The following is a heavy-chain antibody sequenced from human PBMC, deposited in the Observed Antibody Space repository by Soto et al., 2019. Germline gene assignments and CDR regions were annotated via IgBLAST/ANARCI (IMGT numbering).Heavy chain of an antibody. V-gene: IGHV2-5*01. J-gene: IGHJ4*02. Sequence: SGPTLVNPTQTLTLTCTFSGFSLSSSGVGVEWVRQPPGKALEWLALIYSNDDKRYSPSVKSRLTITKDTSKNRVVLTMTNMDPVDTATYYCGHVYSGSCWGYYWGQGTLVTVSS. CDR1: GFSLSSSGVG. D-gene: IGHD1-26*01. CDR3: GHVYSGSCWGYY. CDR2: IYSNDDK.